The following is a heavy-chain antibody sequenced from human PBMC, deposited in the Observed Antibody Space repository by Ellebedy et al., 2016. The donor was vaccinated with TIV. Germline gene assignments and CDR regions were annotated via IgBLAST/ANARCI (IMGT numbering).Heavy chain of an antibody. CDR1: GGTFSSYA. V-gene: IGHV1-69*06. Sequence: SVKVSCXASGGTFSSYAISWVRQAPGQGLEWMGGIIPIFGTANYAQKFQGRVTITADKSTSTAYMELSSLRSEDTAVYYCARVQDWNSLLDYYYGMDVWGQGTTVTVSS. D-gene: IGHD1-7*01. CDR3: ARVQDWNSLLDYYYGMDV. J-gene: IGHJ6*02. CDR2: IIPIFGTA.